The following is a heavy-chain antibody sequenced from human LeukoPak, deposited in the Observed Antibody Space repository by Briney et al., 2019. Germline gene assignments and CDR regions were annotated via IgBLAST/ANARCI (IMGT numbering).Heavy chain of an antibody. CDR1: GGSISSSSYN. V-gene: IGHV4-39*01. Sequence: SETLSLTCTVSGGSISSSSYNWGWIRRPPGKGLEWIGSIFYSRSTYYNPSLKSRVTISVDTSKNQFSLKLSSVTAADTAVYYCARLRSGWDYWGQGTLVTVSS. J-gene: IGHJ4*02. CDR3: ARLRSGWDY. D-gene: IGHD6-19*01. CDR2: IFYSRST.